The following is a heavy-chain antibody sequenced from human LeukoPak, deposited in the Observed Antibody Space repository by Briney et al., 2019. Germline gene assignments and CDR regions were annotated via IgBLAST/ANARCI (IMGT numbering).Heavy chain of an antibody. D-gene: IGHD1-1*01. J-gene: IGHJ5*02. V-gene: IGHV4-61*02. CDR1: GGSLSSGSYY. CDR2: IYTSGST. Sequence: SQTLSLTCTVSGGSLSSGSYYWSWIRQPAGKGLEWIGRIYTSGSTNYNPSLKSRVTISVDTSKNHFSLRLSSVTATDTAVYYCARGERYNWFDPWGQGTLVTVSS. CDR3: ARGERYNWFDP.